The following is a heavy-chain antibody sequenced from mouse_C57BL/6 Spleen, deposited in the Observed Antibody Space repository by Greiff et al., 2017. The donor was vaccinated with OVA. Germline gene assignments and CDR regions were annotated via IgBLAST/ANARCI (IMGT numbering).Heavy chain of an antibody. J-gene: IGHJ3*01. CDR2: INPNNGGT. D-gene: IGHD1-1*01. V-gene: IGHV1-26*01. CDR1: GYTFTDYY. CDR3: ASNYYGSSYPAWFAY. Sequence: VQLQQSGPELVKPGASVKISCKASGYTFTDYYMNWVKQSHGKSLEWIGDINPNNGGTSYNQKFKGKATLTVDKSSSTAYMELRSLTSEDSAVYYCASNYYGSSYPAWFAYWGQGTLVTVSA.